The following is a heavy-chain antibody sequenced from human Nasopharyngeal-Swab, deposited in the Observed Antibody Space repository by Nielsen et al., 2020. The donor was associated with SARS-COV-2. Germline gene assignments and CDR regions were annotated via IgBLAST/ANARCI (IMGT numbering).Heavy chain of an antibody. Sequence: GGSLRLSCKGSGYSFTSYWIGWVRQMPGKGLEWMGIIYPGDSNTRYSPSFQGQVTISADKSISTAYLQWSSLKASDTAMYYCARCGGDCYHDAFDIWGQGTMVTVSS. CDR1: GYSFTSYW. CDR3: ARCGGDCYHDAFDI. D-gene: IGHD2-21*02. J-gene: IGHJ3*02. V-gene: IGHV5-51*01. CDR2: IYPGDSNT.